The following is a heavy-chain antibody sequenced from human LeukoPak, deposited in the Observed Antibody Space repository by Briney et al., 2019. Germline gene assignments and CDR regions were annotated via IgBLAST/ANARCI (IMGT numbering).Heavy chain of an antibody. CDR3: ASLAPAATMTDAFDI. V-gene: IGHV3-21*01. D-gene: IGHD2-2*01. J-gene: IGHJ3*02. Sequence: GGSLRLSCAASGFTFSSYSMNWVRQAPGKGLEWVSSISSSSSYIYYADSVKGRFTISRDNAKNSLYLQMNSLRAEDTAVYYCASLAPAATMTDAFDIWGQGTMVTVSS. CDR2: ISSSSSYI. CDR1: GFTFSSYS.